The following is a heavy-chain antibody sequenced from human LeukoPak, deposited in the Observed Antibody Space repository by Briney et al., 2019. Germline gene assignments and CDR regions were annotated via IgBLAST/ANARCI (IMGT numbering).Heavy chain of an antibody. D-gene: IGHD3-22*01. CDR1: GFTYNRYA. J-gene: IGHJ3*02. CDR3: GNRSRVVVITSDDAFDI. V-gene: IGHV3-23*01. CDR2: ISGSGGST. Sequence: QPGGPLRLSCGACGFTYNRYAVIWLRQAPGKGLEWVSAISGSGGSTYYADSVKGRFTISRDNSKNTLYLQMNSLRAEDTAVYYCGNRSRVVVITSDDAFDIWGQGTMVTVSS.